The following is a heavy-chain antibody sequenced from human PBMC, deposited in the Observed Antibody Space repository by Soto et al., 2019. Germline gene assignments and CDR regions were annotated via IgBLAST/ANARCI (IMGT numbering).Heavy chain of an antibody. V-gene: IGHV4-38-2*01. D-gene: IGHD6-25*01. CDR2: IFHTGST. CDR3: ATLPRLDGMDV. Sequence: PSETLSLTCAVSGYSISSGHPWGWIRQPPGKGLEWIGSIFHTGSTYYNPSLKSRVTLSVDTSKNQFFLKLSSVTAADTAVYFCATLPRLDGMDVWGQGTTVTVSS. CDR1: GYSISSGHP. J-gene: IGHJ6*02.